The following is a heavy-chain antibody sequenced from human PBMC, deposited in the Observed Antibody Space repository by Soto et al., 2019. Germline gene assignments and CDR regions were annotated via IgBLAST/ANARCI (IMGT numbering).Heavy chain of an antibody. CDR3: ARAVAVAADFDY. CDR2: MNAGNGNT. D-gene: IGHD6-19*01. CDR1: GYTFTSYA. V-gene: IGHV1-3*05. Sequence: QVQLVQSGAEEKKPGASVKVSCKASGYTFTSYAMHWVRQAPGQRLEWMGWMNAGNGNTKYSQKFQGRVTITRDTSASTAHMELSSLRSEDTAVYYCARAVAVAADFDYWGQGTLVTVSS. J-gene: IGHJ4*02.